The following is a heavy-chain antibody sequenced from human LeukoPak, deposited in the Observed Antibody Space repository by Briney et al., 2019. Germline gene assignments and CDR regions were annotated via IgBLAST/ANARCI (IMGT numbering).Heavy chain of an antibody. CDR2: ISGSGGST. Sequence: GGSLRLSCAASGFTFSSYAMSWVRQAPGKGLEWVSAISGSGGSTYYADSVKGRFTISRDNSKNTLYLQMNSLRAEDTAVYYCAKDSRGSRYDSSGYGFGYWGQGTLVTVSS. CDR1: GFTFSSYA. J-gene: IGHJ4*02. CDR3: AKDSRGSRYDSSGYGFGY. D-gene: IGHD3-22*01. V-gene: IGHV3-23*01.